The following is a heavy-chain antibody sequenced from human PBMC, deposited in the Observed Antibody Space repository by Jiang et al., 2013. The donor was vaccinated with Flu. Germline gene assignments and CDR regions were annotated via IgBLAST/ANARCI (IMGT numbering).Heavy chain of an antibody. V-gene: IGHV4-59*01. D-gene: IGHD3-10*01. CDR1: GGSISSYY. Sequence: KPSETLSLTCTVSGGSISSYYWSWIRQPPGKGLEWIGYIYYSGSTNYNPSLKSRVTISVDTSKNQFSLKLSSVTAADTAVYYCARWYYGSGSYYSIVSFFDPWGQGTLVTVSS. CDR3: ARWYYGSGSYYSIVSFFDP. J-gene: IGHJ5*02. CDR2: IYYSGST.